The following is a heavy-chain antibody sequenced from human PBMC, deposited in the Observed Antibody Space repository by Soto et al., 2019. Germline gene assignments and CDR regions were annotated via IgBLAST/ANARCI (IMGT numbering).Heavy chain of an antibody. Sequence: ASVKVSCKASGYTFTGYYMHWARQAPGQGLEWMGWINPNSGGTNYAQKFQGRVTMTRDTSISTAYMELSRLRSDDTAVYYCARVPRIAAAGTYYWGQGTLVTVSS. CDR3: ARVPRIAAAGTYY. CDR2: INPNSGGT. V-gene: IGHV1-2*02. CDR1: GYTFTGYY. D-gene: IGHD6-13*01. J-gene: IGHJ4*02.